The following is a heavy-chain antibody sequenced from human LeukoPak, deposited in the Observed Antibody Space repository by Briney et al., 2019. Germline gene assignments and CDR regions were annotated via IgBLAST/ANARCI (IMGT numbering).Heavy chain of an antibody. D-gene: IGHD6-13*01. J-gene: IGHJ5*02. V-gene: IGHV3-30*04. Sequence: HAGGSLRLSCAASGSTFSTYSMHWVRQAPGKGLEWVANILYDGSHEFYADSVKGRFTISRDNAKNSLYLQMNSLRAEDTAVYYCARASSSWYQNWFDPWGQGTLVTVSS. CDR2: ILYDGSHE. CDR1: GSTFSTYS. CDR3: ARASSSWYQNWFDP.